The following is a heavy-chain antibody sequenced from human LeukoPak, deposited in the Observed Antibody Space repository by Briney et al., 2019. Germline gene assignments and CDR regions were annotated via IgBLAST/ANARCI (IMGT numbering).Heavy chain of an antibody. D-gene: IGHD1-26*01. CDR1: GYSFTTYW. Sequence: GESLKISCKSSGYSFTTYWIGWVRQMPGKGLEWMGIIYPRDSDTRYSPSFQGLVTISADKSIRTAYLQWSSLKASDTAMYYCARLYVSGSDCWSFDSWGQGTLVTVSS. V-gene: IGHV5-51*01. CDR2: IYPRDSDT. J-gene: IGHJ4*02. CDR3: ARLYVSGSDCWSFDS.